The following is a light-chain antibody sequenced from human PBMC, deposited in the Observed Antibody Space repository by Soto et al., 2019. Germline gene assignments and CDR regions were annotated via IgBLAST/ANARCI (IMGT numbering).Light chain of an antibody. CDR1: SSNIGAGYD. CDR2: GNG. CDR3: QTYDSSLSGLFV. V-gene: IGLV1-40*01. Sequence: QSALTQPPSVSGAPGQRVTISCTGSSSNIGAGYDVHWYQQLPGTAPKLLIFGNGNRPSGVPDRFSGSKSDTSASLAITGRQAEDEADYYCQTYDSSLSGLFVFGTGTKVTVL. J-gene: IGLJ1*01.